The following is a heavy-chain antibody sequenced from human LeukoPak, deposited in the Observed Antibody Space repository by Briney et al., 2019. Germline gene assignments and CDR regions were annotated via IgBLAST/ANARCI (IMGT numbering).Heavy chain of an antibody. V-gene: IGHV3-30*04. CDR3: ARDGGPYYYDSSGYYGY. CDR2: ISYDGSNK. CDR1: GFTFSSYA. D-gene: IGHD3-22*01. J-gene: IGHJ4*02. Sequence: GGSLRLSCAASGFTFSSYAMHWVRQAPGKGLEWVAVISYDGSNKYYADSVKGRFTISRDNSKNTLYLQMNSLRAEDTAVYYCARDGGPYYYDSSGYYGYWGQGALVTVSS.